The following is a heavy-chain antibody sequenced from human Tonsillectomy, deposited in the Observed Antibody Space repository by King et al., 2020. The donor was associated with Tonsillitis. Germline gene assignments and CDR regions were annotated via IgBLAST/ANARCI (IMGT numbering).Heavy chain of an antibody. CDR2: ITSTSSYI. CDR3: ARDKRAHYSDRTRGAFDV. J-gene: IGHJ3*01. V-gene: IGHV3-21*06. Sequence: VQLVESGGGLVKPGGSLRLSCAPSGFTFNSFNMNWVRQAPGKGLEWVSSITSTSSYIFYADSVKGRFTISRDNVKNSLFLQMTSLGADDTAVYYCARDKRAHYSDRTRGAFDVWGQGTMVTVSS. CDR1: GFTFNSFN. D-gene: IGHD3-22*01.